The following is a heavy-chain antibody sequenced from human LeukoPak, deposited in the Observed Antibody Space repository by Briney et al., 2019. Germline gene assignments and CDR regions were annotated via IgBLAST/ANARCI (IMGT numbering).Heavy chain of an antibody. V-gene: IGHV3-33*01. CDR2: IWYDGSNK. CDR1: GFTFSSYG. CDR3: ARRSRAYWFDP. J-gene: IGHJ5*02. Sequence: PGGSLRLSRAASGFTFSSYGMHWVRQAPGKGLEWVEVIWYDGSNKYYADSVKGRFTVSRDNSKNTLYLQMNSLRAEDTAVYYCARRSRAYWFDPWGQGTLVTVSS.